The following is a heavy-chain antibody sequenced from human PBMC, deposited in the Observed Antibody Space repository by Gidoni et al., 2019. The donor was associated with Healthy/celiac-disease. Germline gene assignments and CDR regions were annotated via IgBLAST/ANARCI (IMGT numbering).Heavy chain of an antibody. CDR1: GGSFRGYY. Sequence: QVQLQQWGAGLLKPSETLSLTCAVYGGSFRGYYWSWIRQPPGKGLEWIGEINHSGSTNYNPSLKSRVTISVDTSKNQFSLKLSSVTAADTAVYYCASPRWGGYDIALDYYGMDVWGQGTTVTVSS. D-gene: IGHD5-12*01. CDR3: ASPRWGGYDIALDYYGMDV. CDR2: INHSGST. J-gene: IGHJ6*02. V-gene: IGHV4-34*01.